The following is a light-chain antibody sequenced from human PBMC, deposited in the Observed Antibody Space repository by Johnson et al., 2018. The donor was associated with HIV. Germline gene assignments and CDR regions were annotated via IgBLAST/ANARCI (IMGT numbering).Light chain of an antibody. CDR1: SSNIGNNY. J-gene: IGLJ1*01. CDR2: ENN. CDR3: GTWDSSLSTGF. Sequence: QPVLTQPPSVSAAPGQKVTISCSGSSSNIGNNYVSWYQQLPGTAPKLLIYENNKRPSGIPDRFSGSKSGTSATLGITRLQTGDEADYYCGTWDSSLSTGFFGTGTKVTVL. V-gene: IGLV1-51*02.